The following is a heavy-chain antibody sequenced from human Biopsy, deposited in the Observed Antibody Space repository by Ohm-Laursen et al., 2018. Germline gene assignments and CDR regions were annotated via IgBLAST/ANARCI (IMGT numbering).Heavy chain of an antibody. V-gene: IGHV3-11*01. CDR2: ISGGGTI. CDR3: ARYTRWSPYSMDV. Sequence: SLRLSCAAPGFSFSDYHMRWIRPAPGRGLAWVSYISGGGTIYYGDSMKGRVTISRDNAKNSLYLQMHSLRAEDTAVYYCARYTRWSPYSMDVWGQGTTVTVSS. J-gene: IGHJ6*02. D-gene: IGHD4-23*01. CDR1: GFSFSDYH.